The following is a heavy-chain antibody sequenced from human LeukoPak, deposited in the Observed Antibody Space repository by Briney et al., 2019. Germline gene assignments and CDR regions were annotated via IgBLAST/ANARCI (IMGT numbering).Heavy chain of an antibody. D-gene: IGHD1-14*01. CDR1: GFSLSTYW. CDR2: IDFDGTDT. CDR3: ARDGESTVDFDY. J-gene: IGHJ4*02. V-gene: IGHV3-74*01. Sequence: GGSLRLSCAASGFSLSTYWMHWVRHAPGEGLVWVSRIDFDGTDTVYADSVKGRFTISRDNARNTMYLQMNSLKAEDAAVYYCARDGESTVDFDYWGQGTLVTVSS.